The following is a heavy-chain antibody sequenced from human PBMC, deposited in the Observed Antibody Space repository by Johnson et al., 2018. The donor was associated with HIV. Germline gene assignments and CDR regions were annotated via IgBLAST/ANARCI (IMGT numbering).Heavy chain of an antibody. V-gene: IGHV3-11*04. CDR1: GFTFSDYY. Sequence: VQLVESGGGLVQPGGSLRLSCAASGFTFSDYYMSWIRQAPGKGLEWVSYISSSGSTIYYADSVKGRFTISRDNSKNTLYLQMNSLRAEDTAVYYCARSPLTGDPRGAFDIWGQGTMVTVSS. CDR2: ISSSGSTI. CDR3: ARSPLTGDPRGAFDI. J-gene: IGHJ3*02. D-gene: IGHD7-27*01.